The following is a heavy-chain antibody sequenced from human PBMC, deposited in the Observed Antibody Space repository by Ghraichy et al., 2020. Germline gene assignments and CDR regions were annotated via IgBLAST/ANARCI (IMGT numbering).Heavy chain of an antibody. CDR2: ISNSGSST. D-gene: IGHD2-15*01. Sequence: GESLNISCAASGFTFSSYAMSWVRQAPGKGLEWVSGISNSGSSTYYADSVKGRFTISRDNSKNTLYLQMNSLRAEDTAVYYCAKEGYCSGGSCYSGWFDPWGQGTLVTVSS. J-gene: IGHJ5*02. V-gene: IGHV3-23*01. CDR3: AKEGYCSGGSCYSGWFDP. CDR1: GFTFSSYA.